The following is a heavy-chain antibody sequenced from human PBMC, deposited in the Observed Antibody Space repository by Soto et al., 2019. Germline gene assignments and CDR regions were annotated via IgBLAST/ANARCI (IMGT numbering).Heavy chain of an antibody. V-gene: IGHV3-21*01. D-gene: IGHD2-2*01. J-gene: IGHJ4*02. CDR3: ARNIPGANSPFEY. CDR2: INSSGNYI. Sequence: PGGSLRLSCAASGFTFSSYSMNWVRQAPGKGLEWVSSINSSGNYIYYGDSVRGRFTISRDNANNLLYLQMNSLRAEDTAVYYCARNIPGANSPFEYWGQGTLVTVSS. CDR1: GFTFSSYS.